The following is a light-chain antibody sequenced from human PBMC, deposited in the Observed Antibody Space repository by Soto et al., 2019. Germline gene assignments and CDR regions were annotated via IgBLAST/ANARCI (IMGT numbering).Light chain of an antibody. V-gene: IGKV3-20*01. Sequence: PGTLSLSPEEKATLSCRASQSVGTNLAWYQQKPGQAPRLLIYDASSRATGIPDRFSGGGSGTDFTLTISSLEPEDFAVYYCQQYGSSLITFGQGTRLEIK. J-gene: IGKJ5*01. CDR1: QSVGTN. CDR3: QQYGSSLIT. CDR2: DAS.